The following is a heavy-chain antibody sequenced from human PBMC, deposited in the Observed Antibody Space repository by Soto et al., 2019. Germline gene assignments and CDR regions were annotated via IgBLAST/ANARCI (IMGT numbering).Heavy chain of an antibody. Sequence: EVQLLESGGGLVQPGGSLRLSCAASGFTFSSYAMSWVRQAPGKGLEWVSAISGSGGSTYYVDSVKGRFTISRDNSKNTLYLQMNSLRAEDTAVYYCAKVNSGSYYFDYWGQGTLVTVSS. CDR3: AKVNSGSYYFDY. V-gene: IGHV3-23*01. CDR1: GFTFSSYA. CDR2: ISGSGGST. D-gene: IGHD1-26*01. J-gene: IGHJ4*02.